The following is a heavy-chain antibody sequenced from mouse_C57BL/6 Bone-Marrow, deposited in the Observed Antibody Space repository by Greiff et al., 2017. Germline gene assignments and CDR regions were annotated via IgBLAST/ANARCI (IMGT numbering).Heavy chain of an antibody. D-gene: IGHD2-1*01. J-gene: IGHJ3*01. V-gene: IGHV1-55*01. CDR3: ARNYGNYEWLAY. CDR1: GYTFTSYW. CDR2: IYPGSGST. Sequence: VQLQQPGAELVKPGASVKMSCKASGYTFTSYWITWVKQRPGQGLEWIGDIYPGSGSTNYNEKFKSKATLTVDTSSSTAYMQLSSLTSEDSAVYYCARNYGNYEWLAYWGQGTLVTVSA.